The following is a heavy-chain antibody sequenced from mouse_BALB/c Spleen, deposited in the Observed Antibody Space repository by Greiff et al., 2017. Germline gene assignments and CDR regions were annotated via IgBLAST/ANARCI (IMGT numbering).Heavy chain of an antibody. CDR1: GYTFTDYN. Sequence: EVQLQQSGPELVKPGASVKISCKASGYTFTDYNMHWVKQSHGKSLEWIGYIYPYNGGTGYNQKFKSKATLTVDNSSSTAYMELRSLTSEDSAVYYCAREPIYYDYDDAMDYWGQGTSVTVSS. J-gene: IGHJ4*01. D-gene: IGHD2-4*01. V-gene: IGHV1S29*02. CDR2: IYPYNGGT. CDR3: AREPIYYDYDDAMDY.